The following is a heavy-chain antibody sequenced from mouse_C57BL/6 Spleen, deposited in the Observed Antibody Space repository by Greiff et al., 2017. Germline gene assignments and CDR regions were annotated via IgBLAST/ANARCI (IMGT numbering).Heavy chain of an antibody. Sequence: VQLQQSGAELVRPGASVKLSCKASGFNIKDDYMHWVKQRPEQGLEWIGWIDPENGDTEYASKFQGKATITADTSSNTAYLQLSSLTSEDTAVYYWTYSNGLAYWGQGTLVTVSA. D-gene: IGHD2-5*01. CDR2: IDPENGDT. CDR3: TYSNGLAY. J-gene: IGHJ3*01. CDR1: GFNIKDDY. V-gene: IGHV14-4*01.